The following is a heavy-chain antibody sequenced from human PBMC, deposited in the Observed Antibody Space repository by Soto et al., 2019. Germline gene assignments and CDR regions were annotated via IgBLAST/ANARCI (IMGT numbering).Heavy chain of an antibody. D-gene: IGHD2-21*02. CDR3: ARQRTTVVTQAYFDN. Sequence: SETLSLTCIVSGESISSSSYYWGWIRQPPGKGLEWIGSIFYSGRTYYNPSFKSRVTISIDTSKNQFSLKLSSVTATDTAVYYCARQRTTVVTQAYFDNWGQGALVTVSS. CDR1: GESISSSSYY. J-gene: IGHJ4*02. CDR2: IFYSGRT. V-gene: IGHV4-39*01.